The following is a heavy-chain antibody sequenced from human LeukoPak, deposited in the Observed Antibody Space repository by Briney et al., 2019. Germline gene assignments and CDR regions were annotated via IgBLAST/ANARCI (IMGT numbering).Heavy chain of an antibody. J-gene: IGHJ4*02. CDR2: IRYDGSNK. CDR1: GFTFSSYG. D-gene: IGHD3-10*01. V-gene: IGHV3-30*02. CDR3: VKGSTHFRVWDSYGTTGLNY. Sequence: QAGGSLRLSCGASGFTFSSYGMHWVRQAPGKGLEWVAFIRYDGSNKYYADSVKGRFTVSRDNSKNTLYLQMNSLRAEDTAVYYCVKGSTHFRVWDSYGTTGLNYWGQGTLVTVSS.